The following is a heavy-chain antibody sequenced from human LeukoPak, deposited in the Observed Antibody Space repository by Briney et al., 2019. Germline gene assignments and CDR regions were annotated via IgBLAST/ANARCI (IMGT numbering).Heavy chain of an antibody. V-gene: IGHV3-21*01. Sequence: GGSLRLSCAASGFTFSSYSMNWVRQAPGKGLEWVSSISSSSSYIYYADSVKGRFTISRDNAKNSLYLQMNSLRAEDTAVCYCARDLPYCSGGSCYSGGVDYWGQGTLVTVSS. CDR1: GFTFSSYS. CDR3: ARDLPYCSGGSCYSGGVDY. CDR2: ISSSSSYI. D-gene: IGHD2-15*01. J-gene: IGHJ4*02.